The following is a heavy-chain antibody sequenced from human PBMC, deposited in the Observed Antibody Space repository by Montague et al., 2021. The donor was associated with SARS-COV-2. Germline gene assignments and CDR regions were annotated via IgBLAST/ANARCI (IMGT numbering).Heavy chain of an antibody. CDR1: GGSISSGSYY. CDR3: ARTVVVPAAMSRYYGMDV. Sequence: TLSLTCSVSGGSISSGSYYWSWVRQPAGKGLERIGRIYISGSTNYNPSLKSRVTMSVDTSKNQSSLKLSSVTAADTAVYYCARTVVVPAAMSRYYGMDVWGQGTSVTVSS. CDR2: IYISGST. J-gene: IGHJ6*02. D-gene: IGHD2-2*01. V-gene: IGHV4-61*02.